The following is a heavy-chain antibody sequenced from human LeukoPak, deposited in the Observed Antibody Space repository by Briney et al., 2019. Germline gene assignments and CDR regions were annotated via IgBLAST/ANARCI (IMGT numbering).Heavy chain of an antibody. CDR3: VRDLDWGAFDV. D-gene: IGHD3/OR15-3a*01. J-gene: IGHJ3*01. V-gene: IGHV3-23*01. Sequence: GGSLRLSCAASGLILSSYVMSWVRQAPGKGLEWVSGISPSGDITYYADSVMGRFTISRDNRKSAVSLQMNSLRAEDTALYYCVRDLDWGAFDVWGQGTMVTVSS. CDR2: ISPSGDIT. CDR1: GLILSSYV.